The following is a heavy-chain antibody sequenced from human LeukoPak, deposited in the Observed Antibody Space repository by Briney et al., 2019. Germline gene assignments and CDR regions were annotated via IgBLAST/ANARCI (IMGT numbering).Heavy chain of an antibody. Sequence: PGGYLRLSCAASGFTFSSYGLHWVRQAPGKGLEWVAVISYDGSNKYYADSVKGRFTISRDNSKNTLYLQMNSLRAEDTAVYYCAKEYDSDYYDSSGYFDYWGQGTLVTVSS. J-gene: IGHJ4*02. D-gene: IGHD3-22*01. CDR3: AKEYDSDYYDSSGYFDY. CDR1: GFTFSSYG. V-gene: IGHV3-30*18. CDR2: ISYDGSNK.